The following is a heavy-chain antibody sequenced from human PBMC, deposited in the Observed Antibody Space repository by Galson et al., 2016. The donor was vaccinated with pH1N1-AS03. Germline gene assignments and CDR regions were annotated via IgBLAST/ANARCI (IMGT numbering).Heavy chain of an antibody. Sequence: SVKVSCKASGYTLTSYYMHWVRQAPGQGLEWMGIIDPSGGPTTYAPKFQGRITITTDTSTSTVYMELVSLRSEDTAVYYCARRYYFDYWGQGTLVTVSS. CDR3: ARRYYFDY. CDR2: IDPSGGPT. V-gene: IGHV1-46*01. J-gene: IGHJ4*02. D-gene: IGHD3-16*02. CDR1: GYTLTSYY.